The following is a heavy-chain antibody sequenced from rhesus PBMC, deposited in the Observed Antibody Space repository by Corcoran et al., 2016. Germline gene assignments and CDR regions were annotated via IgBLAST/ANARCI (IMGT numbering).Heavy chain of an antibody. CDR2: ISESGGTI. Sequence: DVQLVESGGGLVKPGGSLRLSCVASGFTFSSYEMHWVRQAPGKGLEWVSVISESGGTIYYAASVKGRFTISRDNAKNSLFLQVNSLRAEDTAVYYCMYCSGGGNYGWGQGVLVTVSS. D-gene: IGHD2-39*02. CDR1: GFTFSSYE. V-gene: IGHV3-100*02. CDR3: MYCSGGGNYG. J-gene: IGHJ4*01.